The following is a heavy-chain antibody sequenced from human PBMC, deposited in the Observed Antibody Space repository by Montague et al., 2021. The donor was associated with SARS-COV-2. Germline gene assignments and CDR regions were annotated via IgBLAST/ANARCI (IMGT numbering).Heavy chain of an antibody. CDR2: IYHSGST. CDR3: AEGEWELPNY. Sequence: SETLSLTCTVSGYSISSGYYWGWIRQPPGKGLEWIGGIYHSGSTYYNPSLKSRVTISVDTSKNQFSLKLSSVTAADTTVYYCAEGEWELPNYWGQGTLVTVSS. D-gene: IGHD1-26*01. CDR1: GYSISSGYY. J-gene: IGHJ4*02. V-gene: IGHV4-38-2*02.